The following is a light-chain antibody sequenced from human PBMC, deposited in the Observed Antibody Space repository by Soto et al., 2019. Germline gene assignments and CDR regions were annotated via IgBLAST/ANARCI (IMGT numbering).Light chain of an antibody. CDR1: QSISSW. CDR2: KAS. V-gene: IGKV1-5*03. J-gene: IGKJ1*01. CDR3: QQYNDNWT. Sequence: DIQMTQSPSTLSASVGDRVTITCRASQSISSWLAWYQQKPGQAPKLLIYKASTLQSGVPSRFSRSGSGTEFTLAISSLQPDGSATYYCQQYNDNWTFGQGTKVEIK.